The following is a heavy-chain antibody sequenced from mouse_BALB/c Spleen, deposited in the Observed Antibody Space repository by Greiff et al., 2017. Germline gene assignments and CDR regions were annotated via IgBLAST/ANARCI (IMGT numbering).Heavy chain of an antibody. CDR2: IYPGNVNT. CDR1: GYTFTSYY. V-gene: IGHV1S56*01. J-gene: IGHJ2*01. CDR3: ARWGPYYFDY. Sequence: QVQLQQSGPELVKPGASVRISCKASGYTFTSYYIHWVKQRPGQGLEWIGWIYPGNVNTKYNEKFKGKATLTADKSSSTAYMQLSSLTSEDSAVYYCARWGPYYFDYWGQGTTLTVSS.